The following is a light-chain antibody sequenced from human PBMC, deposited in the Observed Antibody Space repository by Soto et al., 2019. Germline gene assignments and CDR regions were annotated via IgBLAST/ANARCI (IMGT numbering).Light chain of an antibody. J-gene: IGLJ1*01. Sequence: QSVLTQPRSVSGSPGQSVTISCTGASSDVGGYNYVSWYQQHPGKAPKLMIYDVSKRPSGVPDRFSGSKSGNTASLTISGLQTEDEADYYVCSYAGRYTYFFGTGTKVTVL. V-gene: IGLV2-11*01. CDR3: CSYAGRYTYF. CDR1: SSDVGGYNY. CDR2: DVS.